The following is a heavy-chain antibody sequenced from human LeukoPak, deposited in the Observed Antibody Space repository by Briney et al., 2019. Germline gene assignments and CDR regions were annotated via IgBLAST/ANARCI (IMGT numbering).Heavy chain of an antibody. CDR3: ARDHPVVGFDP. J-gene: IGHJ5*02. Sequence: PGGSLRLSCAASGFTFSSSAMSWVRQVPGKGLEWVSGISASGGSTSYADSVKGRFTISRDDAKNSLYLQMNSLRAEDTAVYYCARDHPVVGFDPWGQGTLVTVSS. CDR1: GFTFSSSA. D-gene: IGHD2-15*01. V-gene: IGHV3-23*01. CDR2: ISASGGST.